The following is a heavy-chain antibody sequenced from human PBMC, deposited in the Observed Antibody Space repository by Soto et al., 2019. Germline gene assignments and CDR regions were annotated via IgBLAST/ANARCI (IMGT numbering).Heavy chain of an antibody. CDR2: IIPIFGTA. J-gene: IGHJ3*02. CDR3: ARDKKGYCSSTSCSRAFDI. CDR1: GDTFTSYD. V-gene: IGHV1-69*13. D-gene: IGHD2-2*01. Sequence: SVKVSCKASGDTFTSYDINWVRQATGQGLEWMGGIIPIFGTANYAQKFQGRVTITADESTSTAYMELSSLRSEDTAVYYCARDKKGYCSSTSCSRAFDIWGQGTMVTVS.